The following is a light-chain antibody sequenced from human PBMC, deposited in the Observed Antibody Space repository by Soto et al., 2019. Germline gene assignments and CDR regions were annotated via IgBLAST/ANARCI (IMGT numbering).Light chain of an antibody. Sequence: QSALTQTPSVSGAPGQRVTISCTGRSSNIGAGYDVHWYQHLPGTAPKLLIYGTTNRPSGVPDRFSGSKSGISASLAITGLQAEDEADYYCHSYDSSLSASVSGAGTKVTVL. CDR2: GTT. CDR1: SSNIGAGYD. J-gene: IGLJ1*01. CDR3: HSYDSSLSASV. V-gene: IGLV1-40*01.